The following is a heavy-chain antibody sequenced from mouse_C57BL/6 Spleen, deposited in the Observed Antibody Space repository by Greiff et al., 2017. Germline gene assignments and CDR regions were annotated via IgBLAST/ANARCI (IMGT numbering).Heavy chain of an antibody. Sequence: VKLMESGPELVKPGASVKISCKASGYAFSSSWMNWVKQRPGKGLEWIGRIYPGDGDTNYNGKFKGKATLTADKSSSTAYMQLSSLTSEDSAVYFCAGYSNYSGYYFDYWGQGTTLTVSS. J-gene: IGHJ2*01. CDR1: GYAFSSSW. D-gene: IGHD2-5*01. V-gene: IGHV1-82*01. CDR2: IYPGDGDT. CDR3: AGYSNYSGYYFDY.